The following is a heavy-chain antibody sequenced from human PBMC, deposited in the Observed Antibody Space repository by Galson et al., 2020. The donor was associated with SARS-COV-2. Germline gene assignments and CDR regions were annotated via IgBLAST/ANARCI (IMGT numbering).Heavy chain of an antibody. CDR1: GYHFDTLD. CDR3: ARMNKWPVAILGWGYYYYGMDV. V-gene: IGHV1-8*01. D-gene: IGHD3-3*02. Sequence: ASVKVSCQATGYHFDTLDLNWVRQATGQGLEWMGWMNPNSGNTGYAQKFQGRVTMTRDISIGTAYMELSRLRSEDTAIYFCARMNKWPVAILGWGYYYYGMDVWGQGTTVTFSS. J-gene: IGHJ6*02. CDR2: MNPNSGNT.